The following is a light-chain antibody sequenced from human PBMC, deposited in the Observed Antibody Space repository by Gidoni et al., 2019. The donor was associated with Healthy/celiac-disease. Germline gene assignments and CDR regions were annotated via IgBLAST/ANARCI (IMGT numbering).Light chain of an antibody. CDR1: SSDVGCYNY. V-gene: IGLV2-14*01. CDR2: DVS. CDR3: SSYTSSSTLV. J-gene: IGLJ2*01. Sequence: QSALNQPASVAGSPGKSITISCTGTSSDVGCYNYVSWYQQHPGKAPKLMIYDVSNRPSGVSNRFSGSKSGNTASLTISGLQAEDEADYYCSSYTSSSTLVFGGGTKLTVL.